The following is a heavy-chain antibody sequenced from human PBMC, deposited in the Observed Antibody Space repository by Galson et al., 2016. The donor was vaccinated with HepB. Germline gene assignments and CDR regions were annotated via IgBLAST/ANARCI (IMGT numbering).Heavy chain of an antibody. CDR3: ARGDNPDYGDYASAYYYMDV. Sequence: WSWIRQPPGKGLEWIGEINHSGSTNYNPSLKSRVTISVDTSKNQFSLKLSSVTAADTAVYYCARGDNPDYGDYASAYYYMDVWGKGTAVTVSS. V-gene: IGHV4-34*01. CDR2: INHSGST. J-gene: IGHJ6*03. D-gene: IGHD4-17*01.